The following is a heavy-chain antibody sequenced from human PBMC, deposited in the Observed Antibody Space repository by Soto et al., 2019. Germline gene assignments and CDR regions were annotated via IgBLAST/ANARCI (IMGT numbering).Heavy chain of an antibody. CDR2: ISSSSSTI. V-gene: IGHV3-48*02. CDR3: ARDLSSSSWYRDDY. D-gene: IGHD6-13*01. Sequence: EVQLVESGGGLVQPGGSLRLSCAASGFTFSSYSMNWVRQAPGKGLEWVSYISSSSSTIYYADSVKGRFTISRDNAKNSLYLQIKSLRDEDTAVYYCARDLSSSSWYRDDYWGQGTLVTVSS. J-gene: IGHJ4*02. CDR1: GFTFSSYS.